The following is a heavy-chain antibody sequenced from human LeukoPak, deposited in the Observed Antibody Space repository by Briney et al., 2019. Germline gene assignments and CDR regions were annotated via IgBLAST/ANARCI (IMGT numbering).Heavy chain of an antibody. Sequence: GGSLRLSCAVSGLRFGSFWMSWVRQAPGKGLEWVASINLDGSEKYFVDSVRGRFTISRDNSKNSLHLQMNTLRAEDTAVYYCARERDGRFFDYWGQGTLVTVSS. J-gene: IGHJ4*02. CDR1: GLRFGSFW. V-gene: IGHV3-7*01. CDR2: INLDGSEK. CDR3: ARERDGRFFDY. D-gene: IGHD5-24*01.